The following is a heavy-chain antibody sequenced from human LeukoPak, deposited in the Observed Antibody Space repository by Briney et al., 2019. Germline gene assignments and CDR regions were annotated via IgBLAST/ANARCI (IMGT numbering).Heavy chain of an antibody. Sequence: ASGKVSCKAAGYTFTGYYMDWVRQAPGQGLEWVGWINPNSGGTNYEQKVQGRGSMTRDTDISTAYMELRRMRSDDTAVYYCARVYRSSWNDAFDLWAQGTMVTVSS. D-gene: IGHD6-13*01. V-gene: IGHV1-2*02. CDR2: INPNSGGT. CDR1: GYTFTGYY. J-gene: IGHJ3*01. CDR3: ARVYRSSWNDAFDL.